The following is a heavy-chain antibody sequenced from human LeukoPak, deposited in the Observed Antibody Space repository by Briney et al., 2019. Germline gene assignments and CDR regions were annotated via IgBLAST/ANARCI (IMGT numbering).Heavy chain of an antibody. D-gene: IGHD3-10*01. CDR1: GYSFSTYW. CDR2: IYPGDSDT. Sequence: GESLKISCKGSGYSFSTYWIGWVRQMPGKGLEWMGIIYPGDSDTRYSPSFQGQVTISAGKSITTAYLQWSSLKVSDTAIYYCARSPSGRRGGYYFDNWGQGTLLTVSS. J-gene: IGHJ4*02. CDR3: ARSPSGRRGGYYFDN. V-gene: IGHV5-51*01.